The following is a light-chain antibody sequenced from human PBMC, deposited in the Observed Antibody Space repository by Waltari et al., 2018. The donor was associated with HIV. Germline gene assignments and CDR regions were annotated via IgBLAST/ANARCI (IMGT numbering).Light chain of an antibody. CDR1: QSLLHDNGYKY. J-gene: IGKJ2*01. Sequence: IVMTQSPVALVVTLGVSASISCRSSQSLLHDNGYKYVDWYVQKTGQPPQLLHHLASIRASGVPDKFTGSGSGRDFTLTISAVEAGDVGNYYCMQALETPRTFGPGTKLETK. V-gene: IGKV2-28*01. CDR3: MQALETPRT. CDR2: LAS.